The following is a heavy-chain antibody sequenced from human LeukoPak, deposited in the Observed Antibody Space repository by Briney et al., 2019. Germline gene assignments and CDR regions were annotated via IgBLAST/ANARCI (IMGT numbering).Heavy chain of an antibody. D-gene: IGHD3-16*01. J-gene: IGHJ6*03. V-gene: IGHV3-11*01. CDR3: ARVGMTTFSGVYYYYYMDV. CDR1: GFTFSDYY. CDR2: ISSSGHYK. Sequence: GGSLRLSCASSGFTFSDYYMSWIRQAPGKGLEWISYISSSGHYKYNADSVKGRFSISRDNAKNSLYLEMNSLRDGDTAVYYCARVGMTTFSGVYYYYYMDVWGKGATVTVSS.